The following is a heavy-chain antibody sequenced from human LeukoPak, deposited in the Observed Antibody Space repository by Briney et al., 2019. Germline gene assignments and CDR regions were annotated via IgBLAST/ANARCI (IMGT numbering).Heavy chain of an antibody. V-gene: IGHV3-21*01. CDR2: ISSSSSYI. CDR3: ARDPYSGHYGDDYYYYMDV. D-gene: IGHD4-17*01. J-gene: IGHJ6*03. Sequence: GGSLRLPCAASGFTFSSYSMNWVRQAPGKGLEWVSSISSSSSYIYYADSVKGRFTISRDNAKSSLYLQMNNLRAEDTAVYYCARDPYSGHYGDDYYYYMDVWGKGTTVTISS. CDR1: GFTFSSYS.